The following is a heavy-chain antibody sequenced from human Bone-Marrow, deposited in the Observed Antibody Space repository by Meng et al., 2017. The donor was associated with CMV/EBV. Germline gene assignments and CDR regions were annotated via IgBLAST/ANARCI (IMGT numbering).Heavy chain of an antibody. CDR1: GYTFTSYY. CDR3: AAKIDTTYFDY. CDR2: INPNGGST. D-gene: IGHD1-1*01. J-gene: IGHJ4*02. V-gene: IGHV1-46*01. Sequence: ASVKVSCKTSGYTFTSYYMHWVRQAPGQGLEWMGIINPNGGSTAYAQKFQGRVTMTGDTSTSTIYMELSSLRSEDTAVYFCAAKIDTTYFDYWGQGTRVTGSS.